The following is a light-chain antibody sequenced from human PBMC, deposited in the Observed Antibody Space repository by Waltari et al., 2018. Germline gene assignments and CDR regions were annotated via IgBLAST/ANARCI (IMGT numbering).Light chain of an antibody. CDR1: QGISDC. Sequence: DIQMTQSPASVSASVGDRATLSCRASQGISDCLAWYQQKAGRAPRLLIYAASSRQTGIPSRFSGSGSGTDFTLTISSLQAEDVAVYYCQQYNSRPLAFGAGTKVDIK. V-gene: IGKV1-12*01. CDR2: AAS. J-gene: IGKJ3*01. CDR3: QQYNSRPLA.